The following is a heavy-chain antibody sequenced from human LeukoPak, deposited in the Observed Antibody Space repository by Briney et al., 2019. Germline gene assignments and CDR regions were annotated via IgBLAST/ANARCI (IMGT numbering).Heavy chain of an antibody. CDR2: INHSGST. D-gene: IGHD3-22*01. V-gene: IGHV4-34*01. Sequence: SETLSLTCAVYGGSFSGYYWSWIRQPPGKGLEWIGEINHSGSTNYNPSLKSRVTISVDTSKNQFSLRLSSVTAADTAVYYCAHDSSGYYYFDYWGQGTLVTVSS. CDR1: GGSFSGYY. J-gene: IGHJ4*02. CDR3: AHDSSGYYYFDY.